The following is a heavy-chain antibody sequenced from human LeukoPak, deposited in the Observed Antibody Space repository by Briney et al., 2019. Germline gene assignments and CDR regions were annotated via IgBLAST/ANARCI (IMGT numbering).Heavy chain of an antibody. CDR2: MNPNSGNT. Sequence: ASVKVSCKASGYTFTSYDINWVRQATGQGLEWMGWMNPNSGNTGYAQKFQGRVTITRNTSISTAYMELSSLRSEDTAVYYCARGSGYYFPFDYWGQGTLVTVS. D-gene: IGHD3-22*01. CDR3: ARGSGYYFPFDY. J-gene: IGHJ4*02. V-gene: IGHV1-8*03. CDR1: GYTFTSYD.